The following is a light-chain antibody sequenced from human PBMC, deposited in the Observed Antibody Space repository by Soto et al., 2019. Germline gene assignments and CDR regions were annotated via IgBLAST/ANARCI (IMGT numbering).Light chain of an antibody. V-gene: IGKV1-5*01. J-gene: IGKJ3*01. CDR2: DAS. CDR1: QSISSW. Sequence: DIQMTQSPSTLSASVGDRVTITCRASQSISSWLAWYQQKPGKAPKLLIYDASSLESGVPSRFSRSGSGTEFTLTISSLQPDDFATYYCQHYNTYIFAFGPGTKVDFK. CDR3: QHYNTYIFA.